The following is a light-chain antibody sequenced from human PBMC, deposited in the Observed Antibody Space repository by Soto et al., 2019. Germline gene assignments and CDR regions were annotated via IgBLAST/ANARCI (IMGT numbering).Light chain of an antibody. Sequence: DIQMTQSPSSLSAFVGDRVTITCQASQDISNYLNWYQQKPGKAPKLLIYDASNLDTGVPSRFSGSGSGTDFTFTISSLQPEGIAAYYCQHYDNAVVTFGPGTKVDIK. CDR3: QHYDNAVVT. CDR1: QDISNY. V-gene: IGKV1-33*01. CDR2: DAS. J-gene: IGKJ3*01.